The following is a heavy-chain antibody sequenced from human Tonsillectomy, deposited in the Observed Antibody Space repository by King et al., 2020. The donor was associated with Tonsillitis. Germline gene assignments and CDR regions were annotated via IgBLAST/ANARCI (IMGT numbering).Heavy chain of an antibody. CDR2: IKQDGSEK. Sequence: VQLVESGGGLVQPGGSLRLSCAASGFTFSSLWMTWVRQAPGKGLEWVANIKQDGSEKYYLDSVKGRFTISRDNAKNSLYLQMNTLTAEDTAMYYCAPKTSFLFAFWGQGTLVSVSS. V-gene: IGHV3-7*03. CDR1: GFTFSSLW. D-gene: IGHD2/OR15-2a*01. CDR3: APKTSFLFAF. J-gene: IGHJ4*02.